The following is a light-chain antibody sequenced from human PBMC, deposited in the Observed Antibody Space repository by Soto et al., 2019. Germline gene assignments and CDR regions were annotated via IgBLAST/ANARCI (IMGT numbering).Light chain of an antibody. CDR1: QNIHGH. CDR2: AAS. V-gene: IGKV1-39*01. Sequence: DIQMTQSPSSLSASVSDSVTITCRASQNIHGHLNWYQQKPGKAPRLLISAASTLESGVPSRFSGSGSETEFTLAISSLQPEDFATYYCQQSFLTPLSFGQGTKVEIK. J-gene: IGKJ1*01. CDR3: QQSFLTPLS.